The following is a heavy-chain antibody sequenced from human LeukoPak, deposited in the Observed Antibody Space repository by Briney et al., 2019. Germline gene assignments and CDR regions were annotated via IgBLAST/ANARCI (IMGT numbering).Heavy chain of an antibody. V-gene: IGHV3-23*01. CDR2: INDNGGQR. CDR3: AKTQWKVGATDYFDY. D-gene: IGHD1-26*01. CDR1: GFAFNNDA. Sequence: GGSLRLSCAASGFAFNNDAMTWVRQAPGKGVEWVSNINDNGGQRHYADSVKGRFTISRDNSKNTLFLQMDSLRAEDTAVYYCAKTQWKVGATDYFDYWGQGILVTVSS. J-gene: IGHJ4*02.